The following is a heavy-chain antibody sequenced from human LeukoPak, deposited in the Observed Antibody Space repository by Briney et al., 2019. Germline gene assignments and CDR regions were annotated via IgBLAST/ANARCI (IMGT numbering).Heavy chain of an antibody. CDR3: ARRGGGEWTHDY. CDR2: IYYSGST. V-gene: IGHV4-39*01. D-gene: IGHD3-16*01. J-gene: IGHJ4*02. CDR1: GGSISSSSYY. Sequence: PSETLSLTCTVSGGSISSSSYYWGWIRQPPGKGLEWIGSIYYSGSTYYNPSLKSRVTISVDTSKNQFSLKLSSVTAADTAVYYCARRGGGEWTHDYWAREPWSPSPQ.